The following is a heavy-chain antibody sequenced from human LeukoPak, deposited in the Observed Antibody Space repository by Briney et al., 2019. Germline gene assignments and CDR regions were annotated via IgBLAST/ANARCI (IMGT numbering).Heavy chain of an antibody. CDR1: GFTFSSHG. D-gene: IGHD6-13*01. CDR2: ISPSGGIT. J-gene: IGHJ4*02. V-gene: IGHV3-23*01. CDR3: ARVWSPPYTSTWPDYFDY. Sequence: GGTLRLSCAASGFTFSSHGMNWVRQAPGKGLEWVSGISPSGGITYYTDSVKGRFTISRDNSKNTLYLQMNSLRAEDTAVYYCARVWSPPYTSTWPDYFDYWGQGTLVTVSS.